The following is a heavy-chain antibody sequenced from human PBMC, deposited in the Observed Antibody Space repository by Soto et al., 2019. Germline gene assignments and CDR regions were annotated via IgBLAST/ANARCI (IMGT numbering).Heavy chain of an antibody. Sequence: SETLSLTCTVSGGSISSSSYYWGWIRQPPGKGLEWIGSIYYSGSTYYNPSLKSRVTISVDTFKNQFSLKLSSVTAADTAVYYCARITAAGTYYYYYYMDVWGKGTTVTVSS. CDR1: GGSISSSSYY. CDR2: IYYSGST. J-gene: IGHJ6*03. V-gene: IGHV4-39*01. D-gene: IGHD6-13*01. CDR3: ARITAAGTYYYYYYMDV.